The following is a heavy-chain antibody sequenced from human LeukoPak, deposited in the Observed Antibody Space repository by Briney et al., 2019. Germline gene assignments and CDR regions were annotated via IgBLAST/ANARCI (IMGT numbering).Heavy chain of an antibody. CDR1: GFTFSSYS. J-gene: IGHJ5*02. CDR3: ARGPNYVGGAVWFDP. CDR2: ITSSNNYI. D-gene: IGHD3-10*02. V-gene: IGHV3-21*01. Sequence: PGGSLRLSCAASGFTFSSYSMNWVRQAPGKGLEWVSSITSSNNYIYYADSVKGRFTISRDNAKNSLYLQMNSLRAEDTAVYYCARGPNYVGGAVWFDPWGQGTLVTVSS.